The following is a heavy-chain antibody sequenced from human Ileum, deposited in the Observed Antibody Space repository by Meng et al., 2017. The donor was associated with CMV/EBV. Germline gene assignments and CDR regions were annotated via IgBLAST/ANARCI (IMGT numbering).Heavy chain of an antibody. V-gene: IGHV4-34*01. CDR1: GGSFSEYH. J-gene: IGHJ4*02. CDR2: INHGGSS. D-gene: IGHD3-3*01. Sequence: RDQGLLTPPESLSLMCAFYGGSFSEYHVSWIRQPPGKGLEWIGEINHGGSSNYNPSLKSRVTISVDRSRNQVSLKLTSVTAADTAVYYCARASPQRRFLSYWGQGTLVTVSS. CDR3: ARASPQRRFLSY.